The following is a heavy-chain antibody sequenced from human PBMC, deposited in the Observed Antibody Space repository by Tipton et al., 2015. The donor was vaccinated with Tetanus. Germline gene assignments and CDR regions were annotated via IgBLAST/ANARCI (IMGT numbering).Heavy chain of an antibody. D-gene: IGHD2-2*01. CDR3: ARGLCTSSSCPKHYFDY. CDR1: GFDFRSDW. V-gene: IGHV3-7*01. CDR2: IKQDGNEK. J-gene: IGHJ4*02. Sequence: SLRLSCAASGFDFRSDWMTWVRQAPGKGLEWVANIKQDGNEKYHVDSVKGRFTISRDNGKNLLYLEMNSLRVEDTAVYYCARGLCTSSSCPKHYFDYWGQGILVTVSS.